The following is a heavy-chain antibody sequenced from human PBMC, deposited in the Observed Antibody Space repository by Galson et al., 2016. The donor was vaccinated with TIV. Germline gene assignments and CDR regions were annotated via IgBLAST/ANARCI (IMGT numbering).Heavy chain of an antibody. CDR3: ARDRVVDGTYYYYYFGLDV. V-gene: IGHV3-11*04. Sequence: SLRLSCAASGFRFSDYYMSWIRQSPGRGLEWLSYLSYDSVAIKYADSVEGRFTISRDNAKGSLTLHMNSLRAEDTAVYYCARDRVVDGTYYYYYFGLDVWGQGTAVTVSS. CDR1: GFRFSDYY. D-gene: IGHD6-19*01. J-gene: IGHJ6*02. CDR2: LSYDSVAI.